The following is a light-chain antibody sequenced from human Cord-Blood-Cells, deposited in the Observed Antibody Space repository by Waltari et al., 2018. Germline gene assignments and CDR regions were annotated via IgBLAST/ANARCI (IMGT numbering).Light chain of an antibody. Sequence: AIRMTQSPSSFSASTGARVTITCRASQGISSYLAWYQQKPGKAPKLLIYAASTLQSGVPSRFSGSGSGTDFTLTISCLQSEDIATYYCQQYYSYPLTFGGGAKVEIK. V-gene: IGKV1-8*01. CDR3: QQYYSYPLT. CDR1: QGISSY. CDR2: AAS. J-gene: IGKJ4*01.